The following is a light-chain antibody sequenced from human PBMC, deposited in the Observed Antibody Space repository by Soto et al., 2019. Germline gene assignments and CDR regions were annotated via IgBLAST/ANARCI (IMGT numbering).Light chain of an antibody. J-gene: IGKJ5*01. CDR1: RGISSY. Sequence: IKFTQSPSSLSASVADRVTITCQASRGISSYLAWYQQKPGKPPKLLVYSASTLQSGVPSRFSGSGSGPDFTLTISSLQPEDSATYFCQQLNSYPQTFGQGTRLEIK. CDR3: QQLNSYPQT. V-gene: IGKV1-9*01. CDR2: SAS.